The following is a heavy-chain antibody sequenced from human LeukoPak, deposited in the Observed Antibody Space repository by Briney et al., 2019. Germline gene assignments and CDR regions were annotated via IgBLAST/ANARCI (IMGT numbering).Heavy chain of an antibody. J-gene: IGHJ4*02. CDR2: IYNSGST. D-gene: IGHD2-2*01. CDR3: ATEYCASSSCRFDS. CDR1: GGSSSGYY. Sequence: SETLSLTCAVYGGSSSGYYWSWIRQSPGKGPEWIGYIYNSGSTNYNPSLKSRVTISLDTSKKQFSLKLTSVTAADTAIYYCATEYCASSSCRFDSWGQGTLVTVSS. V-gene: IGHV4-59*01.